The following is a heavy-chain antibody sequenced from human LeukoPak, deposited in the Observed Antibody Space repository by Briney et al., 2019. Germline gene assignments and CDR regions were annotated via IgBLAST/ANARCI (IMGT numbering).Heavy chain of an antibody. CDR1: GYTFISFA. J-gene: IGHJ4*02. V-gene: IGHV1-3*04. CDR3: ARSAILDYYYGSGRFFDY. CDR2: MNIGNGNT. Sequence: GASVKVSCKASGYTFISFAVHWVRQARGQRPECMGWMNIGNGNTKYSQNIQDRITFIRDTSANTVYMELSSLTSEDTAVYYCARSAILDYYYGSGRFFDYWGQGSLVTVSS. D-gene: IGHD3-10*01.